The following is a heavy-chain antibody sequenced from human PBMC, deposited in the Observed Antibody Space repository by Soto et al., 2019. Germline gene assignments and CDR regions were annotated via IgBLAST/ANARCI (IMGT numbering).Heavy chain of an antibody. CDR1: GGSFSGYY. CDR2: INHSGST. V-gene: IGHV4-34*01. D-gene: IGHD6-13*01. CDR3: ARRRDSSSWKY. Sequence: QVQLQQWGAGLVKPSETLSLTCAVYGGSFSGYYWSWIRQPPGKGLEWIGEINHSGSTIYNPSLKSRVTRSVDTSKNQFSLKLSSVTAADTAVYYCARRRDSSSWKYWGQGTLVTVSS. J-gene: IGHJ4*02.